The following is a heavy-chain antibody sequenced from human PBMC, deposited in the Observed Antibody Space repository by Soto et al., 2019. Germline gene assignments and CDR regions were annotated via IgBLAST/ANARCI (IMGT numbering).Heavy chain of an antibody. D-gene: IGHD6-6*01. CDR3: AMLGGSSGGSSGMDV. CDR1: GLIFSDYH. Sequence: EVQLVESGGGLVQPGGSLRLSCAASGLIFSDYHMDWVRQAPGKGLEWVGRIRRKANSYTTEYAASVKGRFTISRDATNNSLYLQMNSLKSEDTAVYYWAMLGGSSGGSSGMDVWGQGTTVTVSS. V-gene: IGHV3-72*01. J-gene: IGHJ6*02. CDR2: IRRKANSYTT.